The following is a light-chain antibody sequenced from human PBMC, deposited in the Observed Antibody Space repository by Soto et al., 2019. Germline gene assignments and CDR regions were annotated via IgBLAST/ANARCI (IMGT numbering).Light chain of an antibody. CDR2: YDS. V-gene: IGLV3-21*04. Sequence: SYELTQPPSVSVAPGKTARITCGGNNIGSKRVHWYQQKPGQAPVLVIYYDSDRPSGIPERFSGSNSGNTATLTISRVEAGYEADYYCQVWDSSSDHPVVFGGGTKLTVL. CDR1: NIGSKR. J-gene: IGLJ2*01. CDR3: QVWDSSSDHPVV.